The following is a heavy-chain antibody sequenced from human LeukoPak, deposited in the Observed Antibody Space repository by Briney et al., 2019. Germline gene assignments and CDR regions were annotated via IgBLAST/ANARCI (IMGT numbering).Heavy chain of an antibody. CDR2: IKSKTDGGIK. CDR3: ATGRSGYFDS. Sequence: GGSLRLSCAASGLTLSNAWMTWVRQAPGKGLEWVARIKSKTDGGIKDYAAPVKGTFTISRDDSENTVYLQMNILKIEDTAVYYCATGRSGYFDSWGQGTLVFVSS. V-gene: IGHV3-15*01. CDR1: GLTLSNAW. J-gene: IGHJ4*02.